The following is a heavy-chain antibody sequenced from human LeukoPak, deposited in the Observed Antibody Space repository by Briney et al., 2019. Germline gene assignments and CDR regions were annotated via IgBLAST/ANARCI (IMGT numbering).Heavy chain of an antibody. Sequence: ASVKFSCKASGYTFTGYYMHWVRQAPAQGLERMGWSNPNSGGTNYAQKFQGRVTMTRDTSISTDYMGLSRLSSDDTAVYSCARDYSSTSCYTGYWGQGTLVTVSS. V-gene: IGHV1-2*02. CDR2: SNPNSGGT. CDR3: ARDYSSTSCYTGY. CDR1: GYTFTGYY. J-gene: IGHJ4*02. D-gene: IGHD2-2*02.